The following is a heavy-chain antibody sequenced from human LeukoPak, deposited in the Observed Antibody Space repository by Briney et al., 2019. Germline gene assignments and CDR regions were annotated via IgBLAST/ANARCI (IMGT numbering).Heavy chain of an antibody. CDR2: ISSSSSYI. Sequence: GGSLRLSCAASGFTFSSYSMNWVRQAPGKGLERVSSISSSSSYIYYADSVKGRFTISRDNAKNSLYLQMNSLRAEDTAVYYCARVQSEITMVRGVIKYYYYGMDVWGKGTTVTVSS. CDR1: GFTFSSYS. V-gene: IGHV3-21*01. CDR3: ARVQSEITMVRGVIKYYYYGMDV. D-gene: IGHD3-10*01. J-gene: IGHJ6*04.